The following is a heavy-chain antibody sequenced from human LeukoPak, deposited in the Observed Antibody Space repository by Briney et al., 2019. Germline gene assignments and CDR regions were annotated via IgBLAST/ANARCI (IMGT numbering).Heavy chain of an antibody. J-gene: IGHJ6*02. CDR1: GGSFSGYY. CDR3: ARGVIRYCSSTSCPRYYYYYYGMDV. Sequence: SETLSLTCAVYGGSFSGYYWSWIRQPPGKGLEWIGEINHSGSINYNPSLKSRVTISVDTSKNQFSLKLSSVTAADTAVYYCARGVIRYCSSTSCPRYYYYYYGMDVWGQGTTVTVSS. V-gene: IGHV4-34*01. CDR2: INHSGSI. D-gene: IGHD2-2*01.